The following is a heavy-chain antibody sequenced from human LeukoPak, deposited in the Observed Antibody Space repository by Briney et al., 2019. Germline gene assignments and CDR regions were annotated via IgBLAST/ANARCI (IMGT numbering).Heavy chain of an antibody. CDR2: ISWNSGSI. CDR3: AKDITHSSSWYGAFDI. J-gene: IGHJ3*02. V-gene: IGHV3-9*01. CDR1: GFTFDDYA. Sequence: GGSLRLSCAASGFTFDDYAMHWVRQAPGKGLEWVSGISWNSGSIGYADSVKGRFTISRDNAKNSLYLQMNSLRAEDTALYYCAKDITHSSSWYGAFDIWGQGTMVTVSS. D-gene: IGHD6-13*01.